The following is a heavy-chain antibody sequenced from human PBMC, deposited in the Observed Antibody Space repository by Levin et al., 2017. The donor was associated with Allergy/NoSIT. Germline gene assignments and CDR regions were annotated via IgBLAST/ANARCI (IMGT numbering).Heavy chain of an antibody. CDR2: VYHIGTT. CDR3: ARVIAVSGTLCDS. Sequence: SETLSLTCTVSGGSITSYYWSWIRQPPGKGLEWIGYVYHIGTTNYNPSLKSRVTISVDTSKNQFSLKLTSVTAADTAVYYCARVIAVSGTLCDSWGQGTLVTVSS. D-gene: IGHD6-19*01. J-gene: IGHJ5*01. V-gene: IGHV4-59*01. CDR1: GGSITSYY.